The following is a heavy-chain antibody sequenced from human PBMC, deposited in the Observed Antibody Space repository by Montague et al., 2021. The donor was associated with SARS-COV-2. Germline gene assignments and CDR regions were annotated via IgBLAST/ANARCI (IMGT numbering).Heavy chain of an antibody. Sequence: SETLSLICTVSGGSIRSYAWIWIRQPAAKGLDWIGRIFASGGTIYSPSLRSRVSMSVDASKNQFSFILTSVTAADTGVYFCARDGGFYGSGGYSLWGQGTLVTVSS. CDR1: GGSIRSYA. J-gene: IGHJ4*02. CDR2: IFASGGT. V-gene: IGHV4-4*07. CDR3: ARDGGFYGSGGYSL. D-gene: IGHD3-10*01.